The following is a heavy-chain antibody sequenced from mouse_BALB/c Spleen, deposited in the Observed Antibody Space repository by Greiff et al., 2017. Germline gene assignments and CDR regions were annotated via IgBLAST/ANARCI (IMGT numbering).Heavy chain of an antibody. V-gene: IGHV3-8*02. CDR3: ARGYGSSYWFAY. Sequence: EVQVVESGPSLVKPSQTLSLTCSVTGDSITSGYWNWIRKFPGNKLEYMGYISYSGSTYYNPSLKSRISITRDTSKNQYYLQLNSVTTEDTATYYCARGYGSSYWFAYWGQGTLVTVSA. J-gene: IGHJ3*01. CDR2: ISYSGST. D-gene: IGHD1-1*01. CDR1: GDSITSGY.